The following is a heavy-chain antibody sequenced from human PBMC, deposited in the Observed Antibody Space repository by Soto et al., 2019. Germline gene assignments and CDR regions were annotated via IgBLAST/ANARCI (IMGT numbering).Heavy chain of an antibody. CDR3: ARDGALDS. V-gene: IGHV3-30-3*01. J-gene: IGHJ4*02. Sequence: QVQLVESGGGVVQPGRSLRLSCAASGFTFSSSAMHWVRQAPGKGLEWVAVISYDGSNKYYADSVKGRFTISRDNSKNTLYLQMNSLRAEDTAVYYCARDGALDSWGQGTLVTVSS. CDR1: GFTFSSSA. D-gene: IGHD3-16*01. CDR2: ISYDGSNK.